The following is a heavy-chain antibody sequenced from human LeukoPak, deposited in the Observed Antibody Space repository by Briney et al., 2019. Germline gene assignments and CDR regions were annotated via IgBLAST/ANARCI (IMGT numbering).Heavy chain of an antibody. J-gene: IGHJ4*02. V-gene: IGHV4-38-2*01. CDR3: ARRNYGLYYFDF. Sequence: SETLSLTCAVSAYSNSWGYCRGWIRQPPGKGLEWIGNIYHSGSTYYNPSLKSRVTISVDTSKNQFSLRLNSATAADTAVYFYARRNYGLYYFDFWGQGTLVIVSS. CDR1: AYSNSWGYC. D-gene: IGHD3-10*01. CDR2: IYHSGST.